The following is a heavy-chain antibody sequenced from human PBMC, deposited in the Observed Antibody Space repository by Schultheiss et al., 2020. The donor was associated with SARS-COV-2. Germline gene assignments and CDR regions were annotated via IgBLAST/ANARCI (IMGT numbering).Heavy chain of an antibody. Sequence: GESLKISCAASGFTFSNYDMNWVRQAPGKGLEWVSFIVGSGSTMYYADSVKGRFTLSRDNAKNSLYLQMNSLRAEDTAVYYCARDHGSGYYYGGDYWGQGTLVTVSS. CDR2: IVGSGSTM. V-gene: IGHV3-48*03. CDR3: ARDHGSGYYYGGDY. CDR1: GFTFSNYD. J-gene: IGHJ4*02. D-gene: IGHD3-22*01.